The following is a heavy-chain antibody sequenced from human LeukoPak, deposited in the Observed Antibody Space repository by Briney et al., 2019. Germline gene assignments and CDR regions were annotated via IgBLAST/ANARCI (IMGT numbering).Heavy chain of an antibody. CDR2: ISSSSSYI. CDR1: GFTSSSYS. J-gene: IGHJ4*02. Sequence: PGGSLRLSCAASGFTSSSYSMNWVRQAPGKGLEWVLSISSSSSYIYYADSVKGRFTISRDNAKNSLYLQMNSLRAEDTAVYYCARSQSPRITMVRGVTWDYWGQGTLVTVSS. V-gene: IGHV3-21*01. CDR3: ARSQSPRITMVRGVTWDY. D-gene: IGHD3-10*01.